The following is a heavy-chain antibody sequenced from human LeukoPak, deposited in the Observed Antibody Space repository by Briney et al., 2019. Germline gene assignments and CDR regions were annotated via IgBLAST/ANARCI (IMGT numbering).Heavy chain of an antibody. CDR3: ARWSYDSSGYYLGYYFDY. J-gene: IGHJ4*02. Sequence: SETLSLTCTVSGGSISSYYWSWVRQPPGKGLGWIGYIYYSGSTNYNPSLTSRVTISVDPSKNQFSLKLSSVTAADTAVYYCARWSYDSSGYYLGYYFDYWGQGTLVTVSS. V-gene: IGHV4-59*12. CDR2: IYYSGST. CDR1: GGSISSYY. D-gene: IGHD3-22*01.